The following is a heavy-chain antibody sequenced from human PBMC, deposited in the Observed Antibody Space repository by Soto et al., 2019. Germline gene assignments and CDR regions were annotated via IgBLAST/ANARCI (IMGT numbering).Heavy chain of an antibody. CDR2: IYYSGST. CDR3: ARDRLDVVEYSSSWYAFDI. V-gene: IGHV4-59*01. D-gene: IGHD6-13*01. Sequence: SETLSLTCTVSGGSISSYYWSWIRQPPGKGLEWIGHIYYSGSTNYNPSLKSRVTISVDTSKNQFSLKLSSVTAADTAVYYCARDRLDVVEYSSSWYAFDIWGQGTMVTVSS. CDR1: GGSISSYY. J-gene: IGHJ3*02.